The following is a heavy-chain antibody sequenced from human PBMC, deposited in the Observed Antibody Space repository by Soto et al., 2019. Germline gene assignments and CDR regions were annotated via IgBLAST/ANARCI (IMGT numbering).Heavy chain of an antibody. CDR2: ISYDGSNR. CDR3: AKDTYYYDTTGYYVYDF. CDR1: GFTSSSYG. D-gene: IGHD3-22*01. V-gene: IGHV3-30*18. Sequence: GGSLRLSCAGSGFTSSSYGIHWFRQAPGKGLEWVAIISYDGSNRNYADSVKGRFTISRDNSKNTVFLQMNSLRPEDTAVYYCAKDTYYYDTTGYYVYDFWGQGT. J-gene: IGHJ4*02.